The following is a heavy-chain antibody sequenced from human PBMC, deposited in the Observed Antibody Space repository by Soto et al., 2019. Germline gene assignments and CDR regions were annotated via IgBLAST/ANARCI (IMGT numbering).Heavy chain of an antibody. CDR2: IIPIFGTA. D-gene: IGHD3-16*02. CDR1: GGTFSSYA. J-gene: IGHJ4*02. V-gene: IGHV1-69*13. Sequence: SVKVSCKASGGTFSSYAISWVRQSPGQGLEWMGGIIPIFGTANYAQKFQGRVTITADESTSTAYMELSSLRSEDTAVYYCVRYLSREDGDILSYWGRGSLVPVSA. CDR3: VRYLSREDGDILSY.